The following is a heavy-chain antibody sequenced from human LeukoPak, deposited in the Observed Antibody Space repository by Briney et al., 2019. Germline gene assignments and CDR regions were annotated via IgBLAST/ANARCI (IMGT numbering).Heavy chain of an antibody. V-gene: IGHV1-2*02. J-gene: IGHJ4*02. CDR3: ARDRVGSGWPRPYYFEI. Sequence: GASVKVSCKPSGYTFTGYYLHWVRQAPGQGPEWMGWINPNTGATMYSQKFQGRVIMTRDTSVSTGYLELRSLRSDDSAVYYCARDRVGSGWPRPYYFEIWGQGTLVTVSS. D-gene: IGHD6-19*01. CDR1: GYTFTGYY. CDR2: INPNTGAT.